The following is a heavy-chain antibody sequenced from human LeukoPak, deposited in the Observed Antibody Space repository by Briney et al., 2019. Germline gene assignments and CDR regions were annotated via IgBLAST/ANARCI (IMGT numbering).Heavy chain of an antibody. D-gene: IGHD6-19*01. CDR3: ARDGIAVAGPVT. Sequence: SGAPSLTCAVSGGSISSSNWWGWVRPPPGKGVEWIGEIYHSGSTNYNPSLKSRVTISVDKSKNQFSLKLSSVTAADTAVYYCARDGIAVAGPVTWGQGTLVTVSS. V-gene: IGHV4-4*02. J-gene: IGHJ5*02. CDR2: IYHSGST. CDR1: GGSISSSNW.